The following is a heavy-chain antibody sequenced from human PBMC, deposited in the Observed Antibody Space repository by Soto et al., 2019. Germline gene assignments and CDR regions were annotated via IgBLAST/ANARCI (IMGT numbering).Heavy chain of an antibody. Sequence: QVQLHQWGAGQLRASETLSLTCGVSGGSFSGYYWSWIRQPPGKGLVWIGEVNDSGNSNYNPSLKRRVVISVDTPKNEFSLKMNTVTAADTGVYYCARVRRWLPEEMVDLWGQGALVTVSS. J-gene: IGHJ5*02. D-gene: IGHD5-12*01. CDR2: VNDSGNS. CDR3: ARVRRWLPEEMVDL. CDR1: GGSFSGYY. V-gene: IGHV4-34*01.